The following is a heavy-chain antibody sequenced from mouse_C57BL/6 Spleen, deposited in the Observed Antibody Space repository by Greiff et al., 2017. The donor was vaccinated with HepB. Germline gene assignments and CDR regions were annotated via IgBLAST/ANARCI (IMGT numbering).Heavy chain of an antibody. CDR1: GFTFSDYY. J-gene: IGHJ2*01. CDR2: ISNGGGST. V-gene: IGHV5-12*01. Sequence: EVQLVESGGGLVQPGGSLKLSCAASGFTFSDYYMYWVRQTPEKRLEWVAYISNGGGSTYYPDTVKGRFTISRDNAKNTQYRQMSRLKSEDTAMYYCPSHEGYFFDYWGQRTTLTVSS. CDR3: PSHEGYFFDY.